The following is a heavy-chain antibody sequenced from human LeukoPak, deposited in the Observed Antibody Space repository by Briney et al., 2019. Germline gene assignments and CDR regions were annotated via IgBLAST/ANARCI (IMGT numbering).Heavy chain of an antibody. Sequence: GGSLRLSCAASGFTFSNAWMHWVRQAPGKGLVWVSRINSDGSSTSYADSVKGRFTISRDNAKNTLYLQMNSLRAEDTAVYYCARPGIVGANDAFDIWGQGTMVTVSS. CDR3: ARPGIVGANDAFDI. CDR1: GFTFSNAW. D-gene: IGHD1-26*01. V-gene: IGHV3-74*01. J-gene: IGHJ3*02. CDR2: INSDGSST.